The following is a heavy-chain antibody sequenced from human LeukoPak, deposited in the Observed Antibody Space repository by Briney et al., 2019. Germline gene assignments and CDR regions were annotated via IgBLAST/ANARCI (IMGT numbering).Heavy chain of an antibody. CDR1: GGSISSYY. V-gene: IGHV4-39*01. Sequence: SETLSLTCTVSGGSISSYYWSWIRQPPGKGLEWIGSIYYSGSTYYNPSLKSRVTISVDTSKNQFSLKLSSVTAADTAVYYCARHHCSGGSCQPNWFDPWGQGTLVTVSS. CDR3: ARHHCSGGSCQPNWFDP. D-gene: IGHD2-15*01. J-gene: IGHJ5*02. CDR2: IYYSGST.